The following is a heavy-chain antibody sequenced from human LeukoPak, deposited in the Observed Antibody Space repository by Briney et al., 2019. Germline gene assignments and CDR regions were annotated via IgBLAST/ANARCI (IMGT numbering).Heavy chain of an antibody. V-gene: IGHV4-4*07. Sequence: MASETLSLTCTGSGGSISSYYWSWIRQPAGKGLEWIGRIYTSGSTNYNPSLKSRVTISVDTSKNQFSLKLSSVTAADTAVYYCASYDSSGYRFDYWGQGTLVTVSS. D-gene: IGHD3-22*01. CDR2: IYTSGST. CDR3: ASYDSSGYRFDY. J-gene: IGHJ4*02. CDR1: GGSISSYY.